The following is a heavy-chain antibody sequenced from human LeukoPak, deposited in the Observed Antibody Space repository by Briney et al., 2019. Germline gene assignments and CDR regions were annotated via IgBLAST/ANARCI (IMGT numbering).Heavy chain of an antibody. CDR3: ARVRQQLFDY. CDR2: ISSPGTTI. J-gene: IGHJ4*02. V-gene: IGHV3-48*03. D-gene: IGHD6-13*01. CDR1: GFTFSSFE. Sequence: GGSLRLSCAASGFTFSSFEMSWVRQAPGKGLEWVSYISSPGTTIYYADSVKGRFTISRDNAKNSLYLQMNSLRAEDTAVYYCARVRQQLFDYWGQGTLAPVSS.